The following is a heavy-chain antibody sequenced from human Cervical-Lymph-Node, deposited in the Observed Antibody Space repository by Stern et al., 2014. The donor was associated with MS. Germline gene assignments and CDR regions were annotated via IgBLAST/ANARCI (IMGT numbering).Heavy chain of an antibody. CDR2: SNAGHGNT. CDR1: GYTFTRYG. J-gene: IGHJ4*02. D-gene: IGHD5-18*01. Sequence: QVQLVHSGAEVRKPGASVKVSCKASGYTFTRYGIHWVRHAPGQRLEWMGWSNAGHGNTKYSQEFQGRVTITRDTSASTAYMELGSLRSEDMAVYYCARGGGGYSYGLDYWGQGTLVTVSS. V-gene: IGHV1-3*02. CDR3: ARGGGGYSYGLDY.